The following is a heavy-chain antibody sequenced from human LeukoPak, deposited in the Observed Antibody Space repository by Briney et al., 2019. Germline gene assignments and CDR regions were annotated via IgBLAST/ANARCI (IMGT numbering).Heavy chain of an antibody. V-gene: IGHV1-46*01. CDR2: INPSGGST. D-gene: IGHD6-6*01. CDR1: GYTFTSYY. Sequence: GASVKVSCKASGYTFTSYYMHWVRQAPGQGLEWMGIINPSGGSTSYAQKFQGRVTMPRDTSTSTVYMELSSLRSGDTAVYYCATGIAARRSYYYYGMDVWGQGTTVAVSS. CDR3: ATGIAARRSYYYYGMDV. J-gene: IGHJ6*02.